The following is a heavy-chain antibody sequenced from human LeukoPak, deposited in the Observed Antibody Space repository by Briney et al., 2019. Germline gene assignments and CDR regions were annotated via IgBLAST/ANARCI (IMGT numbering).Heavy chain of an antibody. CDR3: ARGYCGGDCYGD. V-gene: IGHV3-21*01. CDR2: IDGSSSHI. Sequence: GGSLRLSCAASGLSFSNYAMNWVRQAPGKGLEWVSSIDGSSSHIYYADSVKGRFTISRDNTKSSLYLQMNSLRAEDMAVYYCARGYCGGDCYGDWGQGTLVTVSS. D-gene: IGHD2-21*02. CDR1: GLSFSNYA. J-gene: IGHJ1*01.